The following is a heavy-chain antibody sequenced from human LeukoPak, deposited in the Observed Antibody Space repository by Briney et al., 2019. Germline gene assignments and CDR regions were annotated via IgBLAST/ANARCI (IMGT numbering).Heavy chain of an antibody. CDR1: GGSFSGYY. V-gene: IGHV4-34*01. CDR2: INHSGST. J-gene: IGHJ5*02. Sequence: SEILSLTCAVDGGSFSGYYWSWIRQPPGKGLEWIGEINHSGSTNYNPSLKSRVTISVDTSKNQFSLKLSSVTAADMAVYYCARVRGCNVHNCLLGGWFDPWGQGTLVTVSS. CDR3: ARVRGCNVHNCLLGGWFDP. D-gene: IGHD1-20*01.